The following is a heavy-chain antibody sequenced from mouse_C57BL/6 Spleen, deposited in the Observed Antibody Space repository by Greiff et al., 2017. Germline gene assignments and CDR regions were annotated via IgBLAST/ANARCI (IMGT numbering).Heavy chain of an antibody. CDR3: AREVNYYGSSFCYCYFDV. J-gene: IGHJ1*03. CDR1: GFTFSDYG. Sequence: EVQGVESGGGLVKPGGSLKLSCAASGFTFSDYGMHWVRQAPEKGLEWVAYISSGSSTIYYADTVKGRFTISRDNAKNTLFLQMTSLRSEDTAMYYCAREVNYYGSSFCYCYFDVWGTGTTVTVSS. V-gene: IGHV5-17*01. D-gene: IGHD1-1*01. CDR2: ISSGSSTI.